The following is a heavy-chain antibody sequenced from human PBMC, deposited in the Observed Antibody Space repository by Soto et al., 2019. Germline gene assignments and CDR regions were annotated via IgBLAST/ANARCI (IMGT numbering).Heavy chain of an antibody. CDR3: ASHNTATVPYYYYGMDV. D-gene: IGHD5-18*01. CDR1: GYSFTSYW. V-gene: IGHV5-51*01. J-gene: IGHJ6*02. CDR2: IYPGDSDT. Sequence: PGESLKISCKGSGYSFTSYWIGWVRQMPGKGLEWMGIIYPGDSDTRYSPSFQGQVTISADKSISTAYLQWSSLKASDTAMYYCASHNTATVPYYYYGMDVWGQGTTVTVSS.